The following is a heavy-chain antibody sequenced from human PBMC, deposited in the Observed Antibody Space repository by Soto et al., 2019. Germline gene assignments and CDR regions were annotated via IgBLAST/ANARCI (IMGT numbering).Heavy chain of an antibody. D-gene: IGHD1-26*01. CDR3: ARVYSGSYSDS. CDR2: IFHSGST. J-gene: IGHJ4*02. CDR1: GGSMRSNNR. Sequence: SATLSLTCAVSGGSMRSNNRWSWVRQPPGKGLEWIGEIFHSGSTNYNPSLKTRVTISVDKSKNQFSLKLSSVTAADTAVYYCARVYSGSYSDSWGQGTLVTVSS. V-gene: IGHV4-4*02.